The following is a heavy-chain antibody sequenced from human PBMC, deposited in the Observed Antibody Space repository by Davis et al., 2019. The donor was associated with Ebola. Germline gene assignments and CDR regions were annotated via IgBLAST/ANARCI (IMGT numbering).Heavy chain of an antibody. CDR1: GGSFSGYY. CDR3: TLTVTSFDY. Sequence: MPSETLSLTCAVYGGSFSGYYWSWIRQPPGKGLEWIGEINHSGSTNYNPSLKSRVTISVDTSKNQFSLKLSSVTAEDTAVYYCTLTVTSFDYWGQGTLVTVSS. V-gene: IGHV4-34*01. CDR2: INHSGST. D-gene: IGHD4-17*01. J-gene: IGHJ4*02.